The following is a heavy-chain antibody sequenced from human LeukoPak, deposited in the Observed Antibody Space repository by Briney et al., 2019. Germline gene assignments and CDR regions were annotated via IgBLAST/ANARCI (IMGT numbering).Heavy chain of an antibody. CDR2: SYYSGST. V-gene: IGHV4-59*13. CDR1: GGSISSYY. Sequence: NSSETLSLTCTVSGGSISSYYWSWIRQSPGKGLEWIGYSYYSGSTNYNPSLKSRVTISVDTSKNQFSLKLSSVTAAHTAVYYCAREGNYCYYMDVWGKGTTVTVSS. J-gene: IGHJ6*03. CDR3: AREGNYCYYMDV.